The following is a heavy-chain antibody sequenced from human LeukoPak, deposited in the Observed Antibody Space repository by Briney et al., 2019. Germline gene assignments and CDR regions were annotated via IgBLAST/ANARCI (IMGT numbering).Heavy chain of an antibody. J-gene: IGHJ4*02. V-gene: IGHV4-59*08. CDR2: MYYTESP. CDR1: GASIRSYY. D-gene: IGHD3-10*01. Sequence: SETLSLTCTVSGASIRSYYWSWIRQPPGKGLEWIAYMYYTESPNYNPSLKSRGSMSGDSSRNQFSLKLNSVTAADTAVYYCARSYDTNNRQRFDYWGQGILVTVSP. CDR3: ARSYDTNNRQRFDY.